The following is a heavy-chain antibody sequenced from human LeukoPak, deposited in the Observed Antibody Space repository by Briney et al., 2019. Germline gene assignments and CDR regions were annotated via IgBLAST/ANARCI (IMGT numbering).Heavy chain of an antibody. CDR2: IYPGDSDT. V-gene: IGHV5-51*01. D-gene: IGHD3-10*01. CDR3: ARHGGSMVRGEGFDY. CDR1: GYRFTSYW. Sequence: GESLKISCKGSGYRFTSYWIGWVRQMPGKGLEWMGIIYPGDSDTRYSPSFQGQVTISADKSISTAYLQWSSLKASDTAMYYCARHGGSMVRGEGFDYWGQGTLVTVSS. J-gene: IGHJ4*02.